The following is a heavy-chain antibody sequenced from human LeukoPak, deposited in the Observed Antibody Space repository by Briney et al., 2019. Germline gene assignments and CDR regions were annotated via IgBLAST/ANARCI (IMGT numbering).Heavy chain of an antibody. V-gene: IGHV3-33*06. CDR2: IWYDGSNK. D-gene: IGHD3-22*01. CDR3: AKGYDSSGYYYYNY. Sequence: GGSLRLSCTASGFTFSSYWMSWVRQAPGKGLEWVAVIWYDGSNKYYADSVKGRFTISRDNYKNTLYLQMNSLRAEDTAVYYCAKGYDSSGYYYYNYWGQGTLVTVSS. CDR1: GFTFSSYW. J-gene: IGHJ4*02.